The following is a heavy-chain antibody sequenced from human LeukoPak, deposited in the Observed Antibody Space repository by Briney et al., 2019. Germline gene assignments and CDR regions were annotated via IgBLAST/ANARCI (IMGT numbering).Heavy chain of an antibody. D-gene: IGHD3-9*01. CDR2: IKQDGSEK. J-gene: IGHJ4*02. CDR1: GFTFSSYW. Sequence: PGGSLRLSCAASGFTFSSYWMSWVRQAPGKGLEWVANIKQDGSEKYYADSVKGRFTISRDNAKKSLYLQMDSLRAEDTAVYYCATHGYSELRYFDWSTNEWGQGTLVTVSS. CDR3: ATHGYSELRYFDWSTNE. V-gene: IGHV3-7*01.